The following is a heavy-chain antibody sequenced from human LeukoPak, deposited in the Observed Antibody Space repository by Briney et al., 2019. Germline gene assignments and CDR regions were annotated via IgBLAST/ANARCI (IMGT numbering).Heavy chain of an antibody. J-gene: IGHJ4*02. Sequence: SETLSLTCTVSGGSISSYYWSWIRQPPGKGLEWIGYIYYSGSTYYNPSLKSRVTISVDTSKNQFSLKLSSVTAADTAVYYCARATTVTTSPLNYFDYWGQGTLVTVSS. CDR2: IYYSGST. CDR1: GGSISSYY. CDR3: ARATTVTTSPLNYFDY. V-gene: IGHV4-59*12. D-gene: IGHD4-17*01.